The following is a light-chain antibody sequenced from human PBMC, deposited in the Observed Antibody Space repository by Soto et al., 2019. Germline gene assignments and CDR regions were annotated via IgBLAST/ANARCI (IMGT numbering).Light chain of an antibody. J-gene: IGKJ1*01. CDR3: QQYRSYSQT. Sequence: DIQMTQSPSTLSASVGDRVTITCRASQSISSWLAWYQQKPGKAPKLLIYDASSLESGVPSRFSGSGSGTESTLTISSLQPDDFAAYYCQQYRSYSQTFGQGTKVDIK. V-gene: IGKV1-5*01. CDR1: QSISSW. CDR2: DAS.